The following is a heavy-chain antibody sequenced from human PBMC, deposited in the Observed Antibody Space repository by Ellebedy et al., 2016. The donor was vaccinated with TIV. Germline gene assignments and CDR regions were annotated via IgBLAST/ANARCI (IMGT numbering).Heavy chain of an antibody. CDR1: GGSISGYY. V-gene: IGHV4-4*07. J-gene: IGHJ5*02. CDR2: IHPSGNT. CDR3: AGGDIATTPAGERNWFDP. D-gene: IGHD3-16*01. Sequence: GSLRLSCSVSGGSISGYYWSWIRQSAGKALEWIGRIHPSGNTNYNPSLKSRVAISVDRAKSQFSLRLTSVTAADTAVYYCAGGDIATTPAGERNWFDPWGQGILVTVSS.